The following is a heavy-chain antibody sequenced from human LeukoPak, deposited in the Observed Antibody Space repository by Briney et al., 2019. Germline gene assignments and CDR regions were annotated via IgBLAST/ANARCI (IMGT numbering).Heavy chain of an antibody. J-gene: IGHJ4*02. CDR2: ISWNSGSI. V-gene: IGHV3-9*01. CDR1: GFTFDDYA. D-gene: IGHD2-21*02. CDR3: AKDFYCGGDCYAIDY. Sequence: GGSLRLSCAASGFTFDDYAMHWVRQAPGKGLEWVSGISWNSGSIGYADSVKGRFTISRDNSKNTLYLQMNSLRAEDTAVYYCAKDFYCGGDCYAIDYWGQGTLVTVSS.